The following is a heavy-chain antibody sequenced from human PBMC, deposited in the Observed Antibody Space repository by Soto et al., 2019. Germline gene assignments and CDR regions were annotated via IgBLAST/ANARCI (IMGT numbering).Heavy chain of an antibody. J-gene: IGHJ4*02. CDR2: ISWNSGSI. CDR3: AKDYSGWYEGPFDY. V-gene: IGHV3-9*01. Sequence: EVQLVESGGGLVQPGRSLRLSCAASGFTFDDYAMHWVRQAPGKGLEWVSGISWNSGSIGYADSVKGRFTISRDNAKNSLYLQMNSLRAEDTALYYCAKDYSGWYEGPFDYWGQGTLVTVSS. CDR1: GFTFDDYA. D-gene: IGHD6-19*01.